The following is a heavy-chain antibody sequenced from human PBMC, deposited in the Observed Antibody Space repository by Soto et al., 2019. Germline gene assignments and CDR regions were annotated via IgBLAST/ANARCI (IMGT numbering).Heavy chain of an antibody. D-gene: IGHD3-22*01. Sequence: SETLSLTCAVYVGSFSGYYWSWIRQPPGKGLEWIGEINHSGSTNYNPSLKSRVTISVDTSKNQFSLKLSSVTAADTAVYYCKVEMYYYDSSIGYWGQGTLVTVSS. J-gene: IGHJ4*02. CDR3: KVEMYYYDSSIGY. CDR2: INHSGST. V-gene: IGHV4-34*01. CDR1: VGSFSGYY.